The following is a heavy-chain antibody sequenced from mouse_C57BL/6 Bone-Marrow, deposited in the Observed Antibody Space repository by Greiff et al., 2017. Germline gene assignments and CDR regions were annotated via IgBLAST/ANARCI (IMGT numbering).Heavy chain of an antibody. CDR1: GYTFTDYE. CDR3: TRALLLRFDY. CDR2: IDPETGGT. Sequence: QVHVKQSGAELVRPGASVTLSCKASGYTFTDYEMHWVKQTPVHGLEWIGAIDPETGGTAYNQKFKGKAILTADKSSSTAYMELRSLTSEDSAVYYCTRALLLRFDYWGQGTTLTVSS. D-gene: IGHD1-1*01. V-gene: IGHV1-15*01. J-gene: IGHJ2*01.